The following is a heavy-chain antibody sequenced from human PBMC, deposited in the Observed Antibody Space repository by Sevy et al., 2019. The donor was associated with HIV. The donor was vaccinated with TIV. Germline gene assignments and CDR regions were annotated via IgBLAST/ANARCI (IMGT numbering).Heavy chain of an antibody. CDR2: MNPNSGNT. J-gene: IGHJ6*02. CDR1: GYTFTSYD. V-gene: IGHV1-8*01. Sequence: ASVKVSCKASGYTFTSYDINWVRQATGQGLEWMGWMNPNSGNTGYAQKFQGRVTMTRNTSISTAYMELSSLRSEDTAVYYCVSGIYYDSSGYYGYYYYGMDVWGQGTTVTVSS. CDR3: VSGIYYDSSGYYGYYYYGMDV. D-gene: IGHD3-22*01.